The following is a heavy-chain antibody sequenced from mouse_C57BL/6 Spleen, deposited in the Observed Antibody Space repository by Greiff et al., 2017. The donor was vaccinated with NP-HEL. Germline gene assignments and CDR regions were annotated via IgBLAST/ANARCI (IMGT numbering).Heavy chain of an antibody. CDR3: ARRGDYYGSSKFAY. CDR2: IDPSDSYT. D-gene: IGHD1-1*01. Sequence: QVQLQQSGAELVKPGASVKLSCKASGYTFTSYWMQWVKQRPGQGLEWIGEIDPSDSYTNYNQKFKGKATLTVDTSSSTAYMQLSSLTSEDSAVYYCARRGDYYGSSKFAYWGQGTLVTVSA. V-gene: IGHV1-50*01. CDR1: GYTFTSYW. J-gene: IGHJ3*01.